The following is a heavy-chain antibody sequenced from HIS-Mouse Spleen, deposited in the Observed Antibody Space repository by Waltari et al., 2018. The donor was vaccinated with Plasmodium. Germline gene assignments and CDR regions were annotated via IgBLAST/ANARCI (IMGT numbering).Heavy chain of an antibody. CDR2: IYYSGTT. Sequence: QVQLQESGPGLVKPSETLSLTCTVSGGSISSYYWSWIRQPPGKGLECLAYIYYSGTTTSHPSLKSRVTISVDPSKNQCSLRLSSVPAADTAVFYCARGGYSSSSYYFDYWGQGTLVTVSS. J-gene: IGHJ4*02. V-gene: IGHV4-59*01. CDR3: ARGGYSSSSYYFDY. D-gene: IGHD6-6*01. CDR1: GGSISSYY.